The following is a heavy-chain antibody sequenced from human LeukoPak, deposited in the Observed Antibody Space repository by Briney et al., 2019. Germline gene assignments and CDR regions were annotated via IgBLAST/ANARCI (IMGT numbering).Heavy chain of an antibody. CDR2: IYNRGST. D-gene: IGHD6-6*01. CDR3: ARGGAARLHFQN. CDR1: GGSITDYH. Sequence: SETLSLTCTVSGGSITDYHWSWIRQPPGKGLEYTGYIYNRGSTFYNPSLKSRVTISTDTSKNQFSLNLNSVTAADTAVYYCARGGAARLHFQNWGQGTLVTVSS. J-gene: IGHJ1*01. V-gene: IGHV4-59*01.